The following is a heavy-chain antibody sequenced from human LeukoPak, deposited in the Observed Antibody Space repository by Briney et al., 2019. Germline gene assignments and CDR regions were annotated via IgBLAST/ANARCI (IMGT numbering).Heavy chain of an antibody. D-gene: IGHD3-10*01. J-gene: IGHJ6*03. V-gene: IGHV4-39*01. Sequence: SETLSLTCTVSGGSISTTTYYWVWIRQPPGKGLEWIGSIYYSGSTFYNPSLKSRVTISVDTSKNQFSLKLSSMTATDTAVYYCAKTQTRVVWGKGTTVTVTS. CDR3: AKTQTRVV. CDR2: IYYSGST. CDR1: GGSISTTTYY.